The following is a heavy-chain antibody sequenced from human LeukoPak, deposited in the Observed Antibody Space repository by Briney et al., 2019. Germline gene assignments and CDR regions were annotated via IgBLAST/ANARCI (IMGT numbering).Heavy chain of an antibody. V-gene: IGHV3-30*18. CDR2: ISSDGSNK. J-gene: IGHJ4*02. CDR3: AKGGEVSSWYKRLKLYFDY. Sequence: GGSLRLSCGASGITFSSYGMHWVRQAPGKGLEWVASISSDGSNKYYADSVKGRITISRDNSKNTLYLQMNSLRIEDTAVYYCAKGGEVSSWYKRLKLYFDYWGQGTLVTVSS. CDR1: GITFSSYG. D-gene: IGHD6-13*01.